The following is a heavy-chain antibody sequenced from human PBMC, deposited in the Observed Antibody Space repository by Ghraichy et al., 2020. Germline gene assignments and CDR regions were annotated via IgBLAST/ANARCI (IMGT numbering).Heavy chain of an antibody. CDR3: ARETSSPPRYGMDV. J-gene: IGHJ6*02. CDR1: GFTFSSYW. V-gene: IGHV3-7*01. Sequence: GESLNISCAASGFTFSSYWMTWVRQAPGKGLEWVANIKQDGSEKYYVDSMKGRFTISRDNAKNSLYLQMNSLRAEDTAVYYCARETSSPPRYGMDVWGQGTTVPVSS. D-gene: IGHD6-13*01. CDR2: IKQDGSEK.